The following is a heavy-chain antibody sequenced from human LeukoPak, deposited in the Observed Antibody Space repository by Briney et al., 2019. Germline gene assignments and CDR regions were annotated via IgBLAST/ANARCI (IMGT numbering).Heavy chain of an antibody. CDR1: GFTFSSYS. J-gene: IGHJ6*02. CDR3: GKDLHSYVAMDV. CDR2: ITGGSNYI. V-gene: IGHV3-21*01. Sequence: GGSLRLSFPASGFTFSSYSMNWVRPAPGRGLECVSSITGGSNYIDYSDSVNGRFTSSSDNAKSSLYLQINSLRGEDTALYYCGKDLHSYVAMDVWGQGTTVTVSS. D-gene: IGHD3-10*02.